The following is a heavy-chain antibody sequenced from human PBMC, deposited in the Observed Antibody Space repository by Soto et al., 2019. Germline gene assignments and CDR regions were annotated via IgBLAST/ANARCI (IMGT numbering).Heavy chain of an antibody. CDR2: INHSGST. D-gene: IGHD3-10*01. V-gene: IGHV4-34*01. J-gene: IGHJ4*02. CDR1: GGSFSGYY. CDR3: ATWGRGSGSQSGIFDY. Sequence: SETLSLTCAVYGGSFSGYYWSWIRQPPGKGLEWIGEINHSGSTNYNPSLKSRVTISVDTSKNQFSLKLSSVTAADTAVYYCATWGRGSGSQSGIFDYWGQGTLVTVSS.